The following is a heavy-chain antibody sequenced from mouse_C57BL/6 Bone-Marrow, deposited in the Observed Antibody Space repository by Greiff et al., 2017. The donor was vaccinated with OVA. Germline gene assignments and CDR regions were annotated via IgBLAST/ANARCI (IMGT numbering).Heavy chain of an antibody. CDR2: ISSGSSTI. CDR1: GFTFSDYG. V-gene: IGHV5-17*01. J-gene: IGHJ3*01. Sequence: EVQVVESGGGLVKPGGSLKLSCAASGFTFSDYGMHWVRQAPEKGLEWVAYISSGSSTIYYADTVKGRFTISRDNAKNTLFLQMTSLRSEDTAMYYCARGAIYYDFAWFAYWGQGTLVTVSA. D-gene: IGHD2-4*01. CDR3: ARGAIYYDFAWFAY.